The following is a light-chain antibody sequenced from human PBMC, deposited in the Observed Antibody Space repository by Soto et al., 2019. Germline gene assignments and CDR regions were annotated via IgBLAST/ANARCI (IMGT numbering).Light chain of an antibody. J-gene: IGKJ4*01. V-gene: IGKV3-20*01. Sequence: VVVTQSPGTLSLSPGERATLSCRTSESIPNNYLAWYQQKSGRTPRLLIYGASTRATGTADRFSGSGSGTEFTLTISRLEPEDFAVYYCQQYGGTITFGGGTNVDIK. CDR1: ESIPNNY. CDR3: QQYGGTIT. CDR2: GAS.